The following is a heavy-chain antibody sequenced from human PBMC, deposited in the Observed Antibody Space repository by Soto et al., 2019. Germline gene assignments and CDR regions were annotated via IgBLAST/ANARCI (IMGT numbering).Heavy chain of an antibody. CDR3: ARARTDRYCSGGSCPPPRKSRMDV. CDR2: INHSGST. D-gene: IGHD2-15*01. J-gene: IGHJ6*02. CDR1: GGSFSGYY. V-gene: IGHV4-34*01. Sequence: ASETLSLTCAVYGGSFSGYYWSWIRQPPGKGLEWIGEINHSGSTNYNPSLKSRVTISVDTSKNQFSLKLSSVTAADTAVYYCARARTDRYCSGGSCPPPRKSRMDVWGQGNTVTVSS.